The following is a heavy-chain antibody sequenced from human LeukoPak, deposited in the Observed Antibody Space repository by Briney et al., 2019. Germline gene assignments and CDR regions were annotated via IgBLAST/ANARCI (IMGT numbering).Heavy chain of an antibody. J-gene: IGHJ3*02. CDR3: AKPGYSSSWFDAFDI. CDR1: GFTFSSYA. V-gene: IGHV3-23*01. CDR2: ISGSGGST. D-gene: IGHD6-13*01. Sequence: GGSLRLSCAASGFTFSSYAMSWVRQAPGKGLEWVSAISGSGGSTYYADSVKGRFTISRDNSKNSLYLQMNSLRAEDTALYYCAKPGYSSSWFDAFDIWGQGTMVTVSS.